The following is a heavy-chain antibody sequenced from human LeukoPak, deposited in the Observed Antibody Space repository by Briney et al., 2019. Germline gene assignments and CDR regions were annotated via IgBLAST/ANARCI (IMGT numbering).Heavy chain of an antibody. CDR1: GYRFTSYW. Sequence: PGESLQISCQGSGYRFTSYWIGWVRRLPGKGLGWMGIIYPGDSDTRYSPSFQGQVTISAGKSISTAYLQWSSLKASDTAMYYCARHRYSSGWKPFDYWGQGTLVTVSS. CDR2: IYPGDSDT. J-gene: IGHJ4*02. V-gene: IGHV5-51*01. CDR3: ARHRYSSGWKPFDY. D-gene: IGHD6-19*01.